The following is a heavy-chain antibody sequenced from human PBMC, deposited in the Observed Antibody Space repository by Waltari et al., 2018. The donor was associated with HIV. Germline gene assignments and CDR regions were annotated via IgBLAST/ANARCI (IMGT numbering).Heavy chain of an antibody. CDR1: GFSLSTSGMC. Sequence: QVTLRESGPALVKPTQTLTLTCTFSGFSLSTSGMCVSWIRQPPGKALEWLALIDWDDDKYYSTSLKTRLTISKDTSKNQVVLTMTNMDPVDTATYYCARTTGDVVVTNLGLHYYYYGMDVWGQGTTVTVSS. J-gene: IGHJ6*02. CDR2: IDWDDDK. D-gene: IGHD2-21*02. V-gene: IGHV2-70*01. CDR3: ARTTGDVVVTNLGLHYYYYGMDV.